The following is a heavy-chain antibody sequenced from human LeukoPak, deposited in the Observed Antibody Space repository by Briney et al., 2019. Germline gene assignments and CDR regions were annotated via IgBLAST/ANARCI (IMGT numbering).Heavy chain of an antibody. CDR3: AKGLYSSGRGYMDV. CDR2: ISSSDDGT. V-gene: IGHV3-23*01. CDR1: GFTLSSYA. D-gene: IGHD6-19*01. J-gene: IGHJ6*03. Sequence: GGSLRLSCAASGFTLSSYAMSWVRQAPGKGLEWVSAISSSDDGTYYAKSVRGRFTISRDSSKNTLYLQMNSLRAEDAGVYYCAKGLYSSGRGYMDVWGKGTTVTISS.